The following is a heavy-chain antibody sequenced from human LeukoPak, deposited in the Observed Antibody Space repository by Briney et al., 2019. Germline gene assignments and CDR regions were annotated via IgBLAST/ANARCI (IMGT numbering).Heavy chain of an antibody. CDR3: ARASGGSCYSFGCYFDY. CDR2: ISAYNGNT. CDR1: GYSFTDYY. V-gene: IGHV1-18*01. Sequence: ASVKVSCKTSGYSFTDYYMQWVRQAPGQGLEWMGWISAYNGNTNYAQKLQGRVTMTTDTSTSTAYMELRSLRSDDTAVYYCARASGGSCYSFGCYFDYWGQGTLVTVSS. J-gene: IGHJ4*02. D-gene: IGHD2-15*01.